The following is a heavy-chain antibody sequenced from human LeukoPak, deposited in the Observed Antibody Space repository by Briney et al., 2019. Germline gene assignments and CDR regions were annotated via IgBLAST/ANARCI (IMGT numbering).Heavy chain of an antibody. J-gene: IGHJ4*02. V-gene: IGHV3-53*01. Sequence: GGSLRLSCAVSGFTVSSNYMSWVRQAPGKGLEWVSVIFSGGGTYYADSVRGRFTISRDNAKNTVYLQMNSLRAEDTAVYYCARWYSSGWYSDYWGQGTLVTVSS. CDR3: ARWYSSGWYSDY. CDR2: IFSGGGT. D-gene: IGHD6-19*01. CDR1: GFTVSSNY.